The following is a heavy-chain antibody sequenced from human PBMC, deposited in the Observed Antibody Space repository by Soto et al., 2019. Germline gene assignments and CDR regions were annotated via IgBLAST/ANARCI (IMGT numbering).Heavy chain of an antibody. CDR1: GFSLSTSGVG. CDR2: IYWDDDK. CDR3: EHSGYDSSGQRADWFDP. V-gene: IGHV2-5*02. D-gene: IGHD3-22*01. Sequence: QITLKESGPTLVKPTQTLTLTCTFSGFSLSTSGVGVGWIRQPPGKALEWLALIYWDDDKRYSPSLKSRLTITKDTSKNQVVLTMTNMDPVDTATYCCEHSGYDSSGQRADWFDPWGQGTLVTVSS. J-gene: IGHJ5*02.